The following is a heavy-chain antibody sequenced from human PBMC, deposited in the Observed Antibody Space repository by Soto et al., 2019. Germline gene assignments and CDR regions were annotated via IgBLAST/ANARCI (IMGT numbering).Heavy chain of an antibody. D-gene: IGHD3-22*01. CDR2: IKSKTDGGTT. CDR1: GFTFSNAW. V-gene: IGHV3-15*01. Sequence: GGSLRLSCAASGFTFSNAWMSWVRQAPGKGLEWVGRIKSKTDGGTTDYAAPVKGRFTISRDDSKNTLYLQMNSLKTEDTAVYYCTTGGYYDSSGYRDWGQGTLVTVSS. CDR3: TTGGYYDSSGYRD. J-gene: IGHJ4*02.